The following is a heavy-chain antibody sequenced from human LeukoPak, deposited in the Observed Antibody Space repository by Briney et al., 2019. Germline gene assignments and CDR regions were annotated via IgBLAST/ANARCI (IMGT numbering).Heavy chain of an antibody. V-gene: IGHV3-7*01. CDR3: ARVGLRFLEWLLYPDGGCDY. CDR1: GFTFSSYW. D-gene: IGHD3-3*01. J-gene: IGHJ4*02. Sequence: GGSLRLSCAASGFTFSSYWMSWVRQAPGKGLEWVANIKQDGSEKYYVDSVKGRFTISRDNAKNSLYLQMNSLRAEDTAVYYCARVGLRFLEWLLYPDGGCDYWGQGTLVTVSS. CDR2: IKQDGSEK.